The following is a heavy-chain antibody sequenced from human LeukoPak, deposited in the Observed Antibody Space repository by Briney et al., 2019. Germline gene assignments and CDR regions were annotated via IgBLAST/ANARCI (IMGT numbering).Heavy chain of an antibody. V-gene: IGHV3-43*02. CDR2: ISGDSFST. J-gene: IGHJ4*02. Sequence: GGALTLTCAASGFTIDDYAMYWVRHAPGKGLEWVSLISGDSFSTYYADSVKGRFTISRDNSKNSLYLQMNSVTVEDTAFYYCGSRWLQFDFWGQGTLVTVSS. D-gene: IGHD5-24*01. CDR3: GSRWLQFDF. CDR1: GFTIDDYA.